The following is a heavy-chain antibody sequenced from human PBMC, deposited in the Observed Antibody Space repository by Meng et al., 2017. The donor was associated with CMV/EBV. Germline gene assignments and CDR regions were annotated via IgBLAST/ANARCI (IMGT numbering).Heavy chain of an antibody. Sequence: ASVKVSCKASGYTFSNYGIAWVRQAPGQGLEWMGWITTDDDSRKKQGRVTMTTDTSTSTAYMELRSLRSDDTAVYYCARGVPSAAAPRWVDPWGQGTLVRLL. CDR2: ITTDDDSR. J-gene: IGHJ5*02. V-gene: IGHV1-18*01. CDR1: GYTFSNYG. CDR3: ARGVPSAAAPRWVDP. D-gene: IGHD6-13*01.